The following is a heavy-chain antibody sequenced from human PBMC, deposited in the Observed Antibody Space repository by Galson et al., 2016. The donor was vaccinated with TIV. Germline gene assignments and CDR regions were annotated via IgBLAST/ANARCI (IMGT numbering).Heavy chain of an antibody. Sequence: SETLSLTCTVSGGSVTSSHWSWIRQPAGKGLEWIGRVYPSGNTNYNPSLKSRVTMSLDTSKNQFSLNLMSVTAADTAVYYCAKEGYSYRLSWGQGILVTVSS. J-gene: IGHJ4*02. V-gene: IGHV4-4*07. D-gene: IGHD5-18*01. CDR2: VYPSGNT. CDR1: GGSVTSSH. CDR3: AKEGYSYRLS.